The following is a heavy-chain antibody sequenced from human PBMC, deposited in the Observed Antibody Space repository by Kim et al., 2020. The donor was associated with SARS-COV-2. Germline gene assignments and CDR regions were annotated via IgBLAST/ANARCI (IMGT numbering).Heavy chain of an antibody. CDR2: IYYSGST. CDR1: GGSISSYY. V-gene: IGHV4-59*08. CDR3: ARQSIYGSLPGGNYYYYYMDV. Sequence: SETLSLTCTVSGGSISSYYWSWIRQPPGKGLEWIGYIYYSGSTNYNPSLKSRVTISVDTSKNQFSLKLSSVTAADTAVYYCARQSIYGSLPGGNYYYYYMDVWGKGTTVTVSS. J-gene: IGHJ6*03. D-gene: IGHD3-3*02.